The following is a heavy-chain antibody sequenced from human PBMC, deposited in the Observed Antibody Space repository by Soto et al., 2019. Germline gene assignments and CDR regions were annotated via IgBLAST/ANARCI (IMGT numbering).Heavy chain of an antibody. CDR1: GYTFTSYY. CDR2: INPSGGST. CDR3: ARPPYPGCINAVCYPLDY. Sequence: GASVKVSCKASGYTFTSYYMHWVRQAPGQGLERKGIINPSGGSTNYAQKLQGRVAMTRDTSTSTVYMELNSLRSEDTAVYYCARPPYPGCINAVCYPLDYWGQGTLVTVSS. D-gene: IGHD2-8*01. V-gene: IGHV1-46*01. J-gene: IGHJ4*02.